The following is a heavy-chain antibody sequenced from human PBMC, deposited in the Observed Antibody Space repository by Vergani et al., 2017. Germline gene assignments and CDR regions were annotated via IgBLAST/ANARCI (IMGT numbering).Heavy chain of an antibody. CDR2: ISGSGGSK. D-gene: IGHD3-22*01. V-gene: IGHV3-23*01. J-gene: IGHJ4*02. CDR1: GFTFSRYA. Sequence: EVQLLESGGGLVQPGGSLRLSCAASGFTFSRYAMSWVRQAPGKGLEWFSAISGSGGSKYYADSVKGRFTISSDNSKNTLYLEMNRLRAEDTAVYYCAKEEYYYDSSGYWRTYNYGGEGTLVTVSS. CDR3: AKEEYYYDSSGYWRTYNY.